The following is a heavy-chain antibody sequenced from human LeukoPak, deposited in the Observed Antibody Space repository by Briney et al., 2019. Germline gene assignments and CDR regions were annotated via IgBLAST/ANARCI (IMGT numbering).Heavy chain of an antibody. CDR3: ARAPSWFGEVGRWFDP. J-gene: IGHJ5*02. Sequence: SETLSLTCAVYGGSFSGYYWSWIRQPPGKGLEWIGEINHSGSTNYNPSLKSRVTISVDTSKNQFSLKLSSVTAADTAVYYCARAPSWFGEVGRWFDPWGQGTLVTVSS. V-gene: IGHV4-34*01. D-gene: IGHD3-10*01. CDR2: INHSGST. CDR1: GGSFSGYY.